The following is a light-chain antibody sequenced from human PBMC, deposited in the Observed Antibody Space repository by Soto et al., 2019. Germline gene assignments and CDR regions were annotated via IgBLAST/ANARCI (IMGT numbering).Light chain of an antibody. CDR2: AAS. V-gene: IGKV1D-16*01. CDR1: QGIRFY. Sequence: DIQMTQSPSSVSASVGDRVTITCRASQGIRFYLAWYQHKPDKAPKSLIYAASNLQSGVPSRFSGSGYGTDFTLTISSLQPEDFATYYCQQYNSYPRTFGGGTNVEIK. CDR3: QQYNSYPRT. J-gene: IGKJ4*01.